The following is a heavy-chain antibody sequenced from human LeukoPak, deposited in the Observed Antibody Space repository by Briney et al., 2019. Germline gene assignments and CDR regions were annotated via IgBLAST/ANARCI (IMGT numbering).Heavy chain of an antibody. CDR1: GYTFTSYG. V-gene: IGHV1-18*01. CDR3: ARVYMATITRRNWFDP. Sequence: ASVKVPCKASGYTFTSYGISWVRQAPGQGLEWMGWISAYNGNTNYAQKLQGRVTMTTDTSTSTAYMELRSLRSDDTAVYYCARVYMATITRRNWFDPWGQGTLVTVSS. J-gene: IGHJ5*02. D-gene: IGHD5-24*01. CDR2: ISAYNGNT.